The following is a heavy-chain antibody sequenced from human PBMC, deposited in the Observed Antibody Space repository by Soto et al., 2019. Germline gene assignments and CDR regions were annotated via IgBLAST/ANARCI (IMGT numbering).Heavy chain of an antibody. D-gene: IGHD5-18*01. CDR2: ISGSGGST. J-gene: IGHJ4*02. V-gene: IGHV3-23*01. CDR1: GFTFSSYA. Sequence: EVQLLESGGGLVQPGGSLRLSCAASGFTFSSYAMSWVRQAPGKGQEWVSAISGSGGSTYYADSVKGRFTISRDNSKNTLYLQMNSLRAEDTAVYYCAKDSSGYSYGARANWGSGYFDYWGQGTLVTVSS. CDR3: AKDSSGYSYGARANWGSGYFDY.